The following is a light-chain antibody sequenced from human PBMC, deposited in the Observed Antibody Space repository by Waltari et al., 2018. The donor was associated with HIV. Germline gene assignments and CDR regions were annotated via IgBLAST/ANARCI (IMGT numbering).Light chain of an antibody. CDR3: SSYTSVTTSYV. J-gene: IGLJ1*01. Sequence: QSALTPPASVSGSLGQSITISCTGTSIDLGGYDYVSWYQQHPGKAPKLLIYEVNNRPSGVSNRFSGSKSGNTASLTISGLQAEDEADYYCSSYTSVTTSYVFGTGTNVTVL. CDR1: SIDLGGYDY. V-gene: IGLV2-14*01. CDR2: EVN.